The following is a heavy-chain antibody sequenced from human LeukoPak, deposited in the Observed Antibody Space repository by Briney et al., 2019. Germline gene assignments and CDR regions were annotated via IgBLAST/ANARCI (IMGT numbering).Heavy chain of an antibody. D-gene: IGHD3-22*01. CDR2: ISYHGSHK. V-gene: IGHV3-30*18. J-gene: IGHJ4*02. Sequence: GGSLRLSCAASGFAFSRYGIHWVRQAPGKGLEWVALISYHGSHKYYGDSVRGRFTISRDNSKSTLYLQMTSLRTEDTAMYYCAKDLSDSSDYWYGELDYWGQGILVTVSS. CDR3: AKDLSDSSDYWYGELDY. CDR1: GFAFSRYG.